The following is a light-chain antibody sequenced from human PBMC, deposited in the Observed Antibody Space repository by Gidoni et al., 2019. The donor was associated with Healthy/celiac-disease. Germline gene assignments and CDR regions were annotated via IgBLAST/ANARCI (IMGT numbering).Light chain of an antibody. CDR3: QQYYSTLFT. V-gene: IGKV4-1*01. J-gene: IGKJ4*01. Sequence: DIVMTQSPDSLAVSLGERATINCKSSQSVLYSSNNKNYLAWYQPKPGQPPKLLIYWASTRESGVPDRFSGSGSGTDFTLTISSLQAEDVAVYYCQQYYSTLFTFGGGTKVEIK. CDR2: WAS. CDR1: QSVLYSSNNKNY.